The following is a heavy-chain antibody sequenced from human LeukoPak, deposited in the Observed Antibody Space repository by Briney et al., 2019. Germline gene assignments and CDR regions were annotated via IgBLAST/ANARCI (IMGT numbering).Heavy chain of an antibody. J-gene: IGHJ4*02. D-gene: IGHD4-23*01. CDR2: ISYDGSNK. CDR3: EAHYGGNSGY. Sequence: GRYLRLSCAASGFTFSSYGMHWVRQAPGKGLEWVAVISYDGSNKYYADSVKGRFTISRDNSKNTLYLQMNSLRAEDTAVYYCEAHYGGNSGYWGQGTLVTVSS. V-gene: IGHV3-30*03. CDR1: GFTFSSYG.